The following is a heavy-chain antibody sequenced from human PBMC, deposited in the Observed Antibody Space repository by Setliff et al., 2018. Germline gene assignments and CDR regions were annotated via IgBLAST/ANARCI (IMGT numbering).Heavy chain of an antibody. Sequence: PGESLKISCKGFGYSFISYWIGWVRQMRGKDLEWMGIIYPGDSNTRYSPSFQGQVTISADKSISTAYLQWSSLKASDTAMYYCAGTYYYDSSGYFSNDAFDIWGQGTMVTV. CDR1: GYSFISYW. J-gene: IGHJ3*02. D-gene: IGHD3-22*01. CDR3: AGTYYYDSSGYFSNDAFDI. V-gene: IGHV5-51*01. CDR2: IYPGDSNT.